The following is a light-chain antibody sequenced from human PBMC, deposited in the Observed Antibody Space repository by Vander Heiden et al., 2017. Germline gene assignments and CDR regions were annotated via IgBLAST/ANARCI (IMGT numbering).Light chain of an antibody. J-gene: IGKJ1*01. Sequence: DIQSTQSPSFLSASLGDRVTITCRASQGINSLLAWYQQKPGKAPKLLISDASILQSGVPSRISGSGSGTEFTLTISSLQPEDFATYYCQQLSTYPWTFGQGTKVDIK. V-gene: IGKV1-9*01. CDR2: DAS. CDR3: QQLSTYPWT. CDR1: QGINSL.